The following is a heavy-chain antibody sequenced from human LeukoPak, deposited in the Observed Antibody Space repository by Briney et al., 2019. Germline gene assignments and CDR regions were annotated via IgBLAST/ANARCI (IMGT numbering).Heavy chain of an antibody. CDR3: ARDPRDYGDYYFDY. D-gene: IGHD4-17*01. J-gene: IGHJ4*02. Sequence: QPGGSLRLSCAASGFTFSSYAMSWVRQAPGKGLEWVSAISGSGGSTYYADSVKGRFTISRDNSKNTLYLQMYSLRAEDTAVYYCARDPRDYGDYYFDYWGQGTLVTVSS. V-gene: IGHV3-23*01. CDR2: ISGSGGST. CDR1: GFTFSSYA.